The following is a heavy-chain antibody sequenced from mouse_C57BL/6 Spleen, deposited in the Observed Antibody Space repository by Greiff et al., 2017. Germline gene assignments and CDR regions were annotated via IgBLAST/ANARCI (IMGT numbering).Heavy chain of an antibody. Sequence: VQLQQSGPELVKPGASVKISCKASGYSFTDYNMNWVKQSNGQSLEWIGVFYPKYGTTSYNQKFKGKATLTVDQSSSTAYMQLSRLTSEDSAVYFCARNVVTKIEATEDYWGQGTLVTVSA. J-gene: IGHJ3*01. V-gene: IGHV1-39*01. D-gene: IGHD2-12*01. CDR2: FYPKYGTT. CDR1: GYSFTDYN. CDR3: ARNVVTKIEATEDY.